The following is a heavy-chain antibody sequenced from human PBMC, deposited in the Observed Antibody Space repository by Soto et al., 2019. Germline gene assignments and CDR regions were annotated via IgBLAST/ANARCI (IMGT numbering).Heavy chain of an antibody. V-gene: IGHV1-69*06. D-gene: IGHD6-19*01. CDR1: GGAFRSYT. CDR2: ITPIFGAA. Sequence: RASVKVSCKASGGAFRSYTISWVRQAPGQGLEWMGGITPIFGAANYAQKFEGRVTISADKSTTTAYMELSNLTSEDTAVYYCARDEIAVANRVGMDVWGQGTTVTVSS. CDR3: ARDEIAVANRVGMDV. J-gene: IGHJ6*02.